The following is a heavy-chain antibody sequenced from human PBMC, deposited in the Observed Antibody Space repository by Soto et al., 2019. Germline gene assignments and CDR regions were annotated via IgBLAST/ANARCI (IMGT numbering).Heavy chain of an antibody. J-gene: IGHJ4*02. CDR3: ARADSSWPANGYYFNY. D-gene: IGHD6-13*01. CDR2: IYYSGST. CDR1: DGSINSGDYF. Sequence: PSETLSLTCTVSDGSINSGDYFWGWIRQSPGKGLEWIGYIYYSGSTYYNPSLKSRLTISVHTSKNQFSLKLSSVTAADTAVYFCARADSSWPANGYYFNYWGQGTLVTVSS. V-gene: IGHV4-30-4*01.